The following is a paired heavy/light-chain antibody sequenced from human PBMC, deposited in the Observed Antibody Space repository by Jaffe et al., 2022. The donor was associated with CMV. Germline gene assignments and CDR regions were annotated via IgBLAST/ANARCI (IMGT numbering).Heavy chain of an antibody. Sequence: QVQLQQWGAGLLKPSETLSLTCAVYGESLINYYWSWIRQSPGKGLEWIGEINHRGNTNYNPSLKGRVTMSVDTSKVHFSLNLTSVTAADTAVYYCARGGIFAVVKTSNWFDPWGQGTLVTVSS. CDR1: GESLINYY. J-gene: IGHJ5*02. V-gene: IGHV4-34*01. CDR2: INHRGNT. D-gene: IGHD3-3*01. CDR3: ARGGIFAVVKTSNWFDP.
Light chain of an antibody. CDR2: VAS. CDR3: QQYFSTPT. CDR1: QGISNS. V-gene: IGKV1-NL1*01. J-gene: IGKJ1*01. Sequence: DIQMTQSPSSLSASIGDRVTITCRASQGISNSLAWYQQKPGKAPKLLVYVASRLESGVPSRFSGGGSGTEYTLTISGLQPEDFATYYCQQYFSTPTFGQGTKVEIK.